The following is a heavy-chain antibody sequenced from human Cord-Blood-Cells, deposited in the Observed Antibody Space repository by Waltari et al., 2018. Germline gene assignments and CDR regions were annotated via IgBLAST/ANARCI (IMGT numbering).Heavy chain of an antibody. D-gene: IGHD4-17*01. CDR2: IYSGGST. Sequence: EVQLVESGGGLIQPGGSLRLSCAASGFTVSSHYLRWVRQAPGKGLEWVSVIYSGGSTYYADSVKGRFTISRDNSKNTLYLQMNSLRAEDTAVYYCARVESGGDYDYWGQGTLVTVSS. CDR1: GFTVSSHY. V-gene: IGHV3-53*01. J-gene: IGHJ4*02. CDR3: ARVESGGDYDY.